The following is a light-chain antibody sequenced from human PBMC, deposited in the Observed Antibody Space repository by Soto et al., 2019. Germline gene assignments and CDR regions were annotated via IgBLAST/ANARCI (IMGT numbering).Light chain of an antibody. V-gene: IGKV1-39*01. CDR1: QSISSW. CDR2: EAS. J-gene: IGKJ1*01. Sequence: DIQMTQSPSSLSASVGDRVSITCRASQSISSWLAWYQQKPGKAPKLLIYEASRLEIGVPSRFSGSGSGTDFTLTISSLQPEDFATYYCQQSYSTSWTFGQGTKVDIK. CDR3: QQSYSTSWT.